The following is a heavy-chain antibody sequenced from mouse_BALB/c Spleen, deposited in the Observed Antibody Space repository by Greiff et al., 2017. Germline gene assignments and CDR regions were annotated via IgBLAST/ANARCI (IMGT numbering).Heavy chain of an antibody. J-gene: IGHJ2*01. V-gene: IGHV7-3*02. CDR1: GFTFTDYY. CDR2: IRNKANGYTT. CDR3: ARVDGYYYYFDY. D-gene: IGHD2-3*01. Sequence: DVKLVESGGGLVQPGGSLRLSCATSGFTFTDYYMSWVRQPPGKALEWLGFIRNKANGYTTEYSASVKGRFTISRDNSQSILYLQMNTLRAEDSATYYCARVDGYYYYFDYWGQGTTLTVSS.